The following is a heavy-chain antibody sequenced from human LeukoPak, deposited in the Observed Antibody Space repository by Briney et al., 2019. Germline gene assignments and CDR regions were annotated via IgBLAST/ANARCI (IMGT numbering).Heavy chain of an antibody. V-gene: IGHV3-7*03. Sequence: GGSLRLSCAASGFTFSSYAMSWVRQAPGKGLEWVANLKQDGSEKYYVDSVKGRFTISRDNAKNSLYLQMNSLRAEDTAVYYCARDGSSWFFDYWGQGTLVTVSS. CDR1: GFTFSSYA. D-gene: IGHD6-13*01. CDR2: LKQDGSEK. J-gene: IGHJ4*02. CDR3: ARDGSSWFFDY.